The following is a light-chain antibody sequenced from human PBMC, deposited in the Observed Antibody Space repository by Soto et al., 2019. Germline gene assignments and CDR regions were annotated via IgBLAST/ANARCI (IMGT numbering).Light chain of an antibody. J-gene: IGLJ3*02. V-gene: IGLV4-60*02. CDR3: ETWDRNTHTV. CDR1: SGHSSYI. Sequence: QAVLTQSSSASASLGSSVKLTCTLSSGHSSYIIAWHQQQPGKAPRYLMKLEGSGSYNKGSGVPDRFSGSSSGADRYLTISNLQFEDEADYYRETWDRNTHTVFGGGTKLTVL. CDR2: LEGSGSY.